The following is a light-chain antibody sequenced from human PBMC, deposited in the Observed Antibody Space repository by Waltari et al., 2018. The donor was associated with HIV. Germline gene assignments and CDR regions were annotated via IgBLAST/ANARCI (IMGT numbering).Light chain of an antibody. CDR1: SLRNYF. CDR2: GKN. J-gene: IGLJ2*01. CDR3: NSRDSSGNHVL. Sequence: SSELTQDPAVSVALGQTVRITCQGDSLRNYFASWYQQKPGQAPVLVIYGKNNRPSVIPDRFSGSSSGNTASLTITGAQAEDEADYYCNSRDSSGNHVLFGGGTKLTVL. V-gene: IGLV3-19*01.